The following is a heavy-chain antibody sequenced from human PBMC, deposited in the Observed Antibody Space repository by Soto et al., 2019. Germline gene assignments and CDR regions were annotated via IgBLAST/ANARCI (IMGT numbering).Heavy chain of an antibody. J-gene: IGHJ4*02. V-gene: IGHV3-23*01. CDR2: ISSGGGSP. CDR1: GFTFSDYA. CDR3: VKGNGRIVPRHFDD. Sequence: GGSLRLSCAASGFTFSDYAMSWVRQAPGKGLEWVSGISSGGGSPYNADSVKGRFTISRDNSKSTLYLQMNSLRAEDTAVYYCVKGNGRIVPRHFDDWGQGTLVTVSS. D-gene: IGHD1-1*01.